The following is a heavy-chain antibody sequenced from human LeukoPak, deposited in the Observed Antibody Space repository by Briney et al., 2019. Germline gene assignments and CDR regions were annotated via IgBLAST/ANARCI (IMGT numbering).Heavy chain of an antibody. CDR1: GYTLTELS. CDR2: FDPEDGET. V-gene: IGHV1-24*01. J-gene: IGHJ6*03. CDR3: ATPIFGTQLYYMDV. Sequence: ASVKVSCKVSGYTLTELSMHWVRQAPGKGLEWMGGFDPEDGETIYAQKFQGRVNMTEDTSTDTAYMELSSLRSEDTAVYYCATPIFGTQLYYMDVWGKGTTVTVSS. D-gene: IGHD3-3*01.